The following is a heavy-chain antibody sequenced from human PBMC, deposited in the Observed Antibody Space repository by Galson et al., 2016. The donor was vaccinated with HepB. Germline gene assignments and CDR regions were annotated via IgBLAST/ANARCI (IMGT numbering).Heavy chain of an antibody. CDR1: GFTFSSSG. J-gene: IGHJ4*02. CDR2: IRYDGTNN. V-gene: IGHV3-30*02. Sequence: SLRLSCAVSGFTFSSSGMHRVRQAPAKGLEWVAVIRYDGTNNYYADSLKGRFTISRDNSKNTLYLQMNSLRAEDTAVYYCAKDAILACGTGCYADYWGQGTLVTVSS. CDR3: AKDAILACGTGCYADY. D-gene: IGHD2-2*01.